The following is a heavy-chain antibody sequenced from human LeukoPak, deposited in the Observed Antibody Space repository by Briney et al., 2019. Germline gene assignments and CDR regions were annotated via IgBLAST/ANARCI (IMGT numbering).Heavy chain of an antibody. Sequence: GGSLRLSCAASGFTVSSNYMSWVRQAPGKGLEWVSVIYSGGSTYYADPVKGRFTISRDNSKNTLYLQMNSLRAEDTAVYYCARDRGGQHPDYWGQGTLVTVSS. CDR2: IYSGGST. CDR1: GFTVSSNY. D-gene: IGHD6-13*01. CDR3: ARDRGGQHPDY. J-gene: IGHJ4*02. V-gene: IGHV3-53*01.